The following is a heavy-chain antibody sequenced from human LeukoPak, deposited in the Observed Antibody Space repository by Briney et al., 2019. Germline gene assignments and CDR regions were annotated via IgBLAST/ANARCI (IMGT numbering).Heavy chain of an antibody. CDR2: ISSSSSTI. CDR3: ASGAAVSTSRFDF. J-gene: IGHJ4*02. Sequence: GGSLRLSCAASGFTFSSYSMNWVRRAPGKGLEWVSYISSSSSTIYYADSVKGRFTISRDNAKNSLYLQMNSLRGEDTAVYYCASGAAVSTSRFDFWGQGTLVTVSS. V-gene: IGHV3-48*01. CDR1: GFTFSSYS. D-gene: IGHD6-13*01.